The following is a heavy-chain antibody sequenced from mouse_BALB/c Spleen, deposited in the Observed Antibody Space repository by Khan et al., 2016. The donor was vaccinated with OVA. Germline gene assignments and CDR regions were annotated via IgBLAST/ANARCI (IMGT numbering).Heavy chain of an antibody. Sequence: QIQLVQSGPELKKPGETVKISCKASGYTFTNYGMNWVKQAPGKGLKWMGWINTYTGEPTYADDFKGRFVFSLETSASTAYLQISNLKNEDMTTYCCERISYYWYSDVGGAGTTVTVSS. CDR3: ERISYYWYSDV. V-gene: IGHV9-1*02. CDR1: GYTFTNYG. J-gene: IGHJ1*01. CDR2: INTYTGEP.